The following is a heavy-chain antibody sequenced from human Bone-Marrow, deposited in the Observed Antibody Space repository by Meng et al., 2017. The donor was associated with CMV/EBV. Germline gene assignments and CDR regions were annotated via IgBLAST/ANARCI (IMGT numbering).Heavy chain of an antibody. Sequence: GSLRLSCAASGFTVSSNYMSWIRQPPGKGLEWIGEINHSGSTNYNPSLKSRVTISVDTSKNQFSLKLSSVTAADTAVYYCARVNGYCSGGSCYYYYYGMDVWGQGTTVTVSS. CDR1: GFTVSSNY. CDR3: ARVNGYCSGGSCYYYYYGMDV. V-gene: IGHV4-34*01. D-gene: IGHD2-15*01. J-gene: IGHJ6*02. CDR2: INHSGST.